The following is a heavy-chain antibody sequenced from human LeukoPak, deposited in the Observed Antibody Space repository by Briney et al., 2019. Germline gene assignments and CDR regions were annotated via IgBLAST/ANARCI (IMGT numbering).Heavy chain of an antibody. Sequence: SETLSLTCAVSGGSISSSNWWSWVRQPPGKGLEWIGEIYHSGSTNYNPSLKSRVTISVDKSKNQFSLKLSSVTAADTAVYYCARGNPEMATIRGFDYWGQGTLVTVSS. CDR2: IYHSGST. D-gene: IGHD5-24*01. CDR1: GGSISSSNW. V-gene: IGHV4-4*02. CDR3: ARGNPEMATIRGFDY. J-gene: IGHJ4*02.